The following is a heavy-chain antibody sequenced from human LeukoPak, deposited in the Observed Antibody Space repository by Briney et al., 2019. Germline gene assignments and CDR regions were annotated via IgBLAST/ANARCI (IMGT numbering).Heavy chain of an antibody. CDR2: IKPDGSEK. Sequence: GGSLRLSCAASGFTFSSSWMSWVRQAPGKGLECVANIKPDGSEKYYVDSVKGRFTISRDNAKNSLFLQMNSLRAEDTAVYYCANGNYFDYWGQGTLVTVSS. J-gene: IGHJ4*02. CDR3: ANGNYFDY. CDR1: GFTFSSSW. V-gene: IGHV3-7*01.